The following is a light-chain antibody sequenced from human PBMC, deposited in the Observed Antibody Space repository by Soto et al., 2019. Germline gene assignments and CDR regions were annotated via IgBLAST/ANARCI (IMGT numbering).Light chain of an antibody. V-gene: IGLV4-60*03. J-gene: IGLJ2*01. Sequence: QSVLTQSSSASASLGSSVKLTCTLSSGHSSYIIAWHQQQPGKAPRYLMKLEGSGSYNKGSGVPDRFSGFSSGADRYLTISNLQSEDEADYYCETWGSSPHVVFGGGTKLTAL. CDR1: SGHSSYI. CDR3: ETWGSSPHVV. CDR2: LEGSGSY.